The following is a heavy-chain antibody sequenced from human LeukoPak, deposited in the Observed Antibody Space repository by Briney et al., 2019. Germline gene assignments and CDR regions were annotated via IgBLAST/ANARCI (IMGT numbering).Heavy chain of an antibody. J-gene: IGHJ3*01. CDR2: INHSGST. D-gene: IGHD3-9*01. Sequence: SETLSLTCAVYGGSFSGYYWSWIRQPAGKGLEWIGEINHSGSTNYNPSLKSRVTISVDTSKNQFSLKLSSVTDGDTAVYYCARATSYYDILTGYRELHNWGQGKMVTVSS. CDR1: GGSFSGYY. CDR3: ARATSYYDILTGYRELHN. V-gene: IGHV4-34*01.